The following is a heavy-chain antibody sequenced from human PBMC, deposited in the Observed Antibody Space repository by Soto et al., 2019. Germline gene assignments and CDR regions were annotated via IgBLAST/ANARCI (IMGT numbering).Heavy chain of an antibody. J-gene: IGHJ4*02. D-gene: IGHD6-13*01. Sequence: GGSLRLSCAASGFTFSRYDMSWVRQAPGKGLEWVSAIGGGGGNTYYADSVKGRFTISRDNSKNTLYLQMNSLRAEDTAVYYCAKSGGSSYFDCWGPGTLVTVSS. CDR1: GFTFSRYD. CDR3: AKSGGSSYFDC. V-gene: IGHV3-23*01. CDR2: IGGGGGNT.